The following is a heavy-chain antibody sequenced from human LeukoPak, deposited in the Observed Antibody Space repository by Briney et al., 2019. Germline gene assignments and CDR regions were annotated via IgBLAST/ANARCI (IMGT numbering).Heavy chain of an antibody. V-gene: IGHV3-30*18. CDR1: GFTFSSYC. D-gene: IGHD4-17*01. J-gene: IGHJ4*02. CDR3: AKAMTTVTTPSTADDY. Sequence: PGRSLRLSCAASGFTFSSYCMHWVRQAPGKGLEWVAVISYDGSNKHYADSVKGRFTISRDNSKNTLYLQMNSLRAEDTAVYYCAKAMTTVTTPSTADDYWGQGTLVTVSS. CDR2: ISYDGSNK.